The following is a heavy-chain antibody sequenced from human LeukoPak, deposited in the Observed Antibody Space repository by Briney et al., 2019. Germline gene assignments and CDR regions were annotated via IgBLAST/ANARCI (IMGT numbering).Heavy chain of an antibody. D-gene: IGHD3-10*01. CDR2: IKQDGSEK. J-gene: IGHJ6*03. CDR1: GFTLSGYW. Sequence: GGSLRLSCAASGFTLSGYWINWVRQAPGKGLEWVSNIKQDGSEKYYVDSVTGRFTISRDNAKNSLYLQMNSLRAEDTAVYYCARDVGGLQTYYLDVWGKGTTVTVSS. CDR3: ARDVGGLQTYYLDV. V-gene: IGHV3-7*01.